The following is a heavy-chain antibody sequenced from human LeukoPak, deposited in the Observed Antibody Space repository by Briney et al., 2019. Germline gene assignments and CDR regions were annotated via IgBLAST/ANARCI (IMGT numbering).Heavy chain of an antibody. CDR2: ISNDGGNK. CDR3: AKDWYSSGRTIDY. V-gene: IGHV3-30*18. J-gene: IGHJ4*02. D-gene: IGHD6-19*01. CDR1: GFIFRSYG. Sequence: PGGSLRLSCAASGFIFRSYGMHWVRQAPGKGLEWVAVISNDGGNKYYADSVKGRFTISRDNSKNTLFLQMNSLRAEDTAVYYCAKDWYSSGRTIDYWGQGTLVTVSS.